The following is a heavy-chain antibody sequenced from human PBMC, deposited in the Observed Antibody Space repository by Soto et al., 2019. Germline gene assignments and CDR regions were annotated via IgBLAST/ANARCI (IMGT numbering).Heavy chain of an antibody. CDR2: ISYDGSNK. CDR3: ARDRIAVAGTSLDY. D-gene: IGHD6-19*01. J-gene: IGHJ4*02. Sequence: QVQLVESGGGVVQPGRSLRLSCEASGFTFSSYAMHWVRQAPGKGLEWVAVISYDGSNKYYADSVKGRFTISRDNSKNTLYLQMNSLRAEDTAVYYCARDRIAVAGTSLDYWGQGTLVTVSS. CDR1: GFTFSSYA. V-gene: IGHV3-30-3*01.